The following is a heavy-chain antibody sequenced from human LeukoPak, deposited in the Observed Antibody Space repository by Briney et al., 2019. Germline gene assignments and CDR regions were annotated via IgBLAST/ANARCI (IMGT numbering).Heavy chain of an antibody. CDR1: GGSISSYY. CDR3: ARKRVGATDFDY. D-gene: IGHD1-26*01. Sequence: SETLSLTCTVCGGSISSYYWSWIRQPPGKGLEWIGYIYYSGSTNYNPSLKSRVTISVDTSKNQFSLKLSSVTAADTAVYYCARKRVGATDFDYWGQGTLVTVSS. CDR2: IYYSGST. V-gene: IGHV4-59*01. J-gene: IGHJ4*02.